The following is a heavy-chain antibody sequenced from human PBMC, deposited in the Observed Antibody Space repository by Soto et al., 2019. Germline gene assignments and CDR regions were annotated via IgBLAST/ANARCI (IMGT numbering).Heavy chain of an antibody. CDR1: GYCITAFW. Sequence: PGESLKISCTAAGYCITAFWIHWVRQVPGKGLEWLGKIDPSDSYTNYSPSFEGHVTISTDNSITTAYLQRSSLRASDTALYFCARVHNSWFDSWAQGTMVTVSS. CDR2: IDPSDSYT. J-gene: IGHJ5*01. CDR3: ARVHNSWFDS. V-gene: IGHV5-10-1*01.